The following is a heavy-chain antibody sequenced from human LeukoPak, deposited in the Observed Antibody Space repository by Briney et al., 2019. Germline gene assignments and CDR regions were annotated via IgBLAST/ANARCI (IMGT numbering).Heavy chain of an antibody. V-gene: IGHV3-30*02. CDR1: GFPFSDHN. J-gene: IGHJ4*02. CDR2: ISFEGSKI. Sequence: GGSLRLSCAASGFPFSDHNIHWVRRAPGKGLEWVAFISFEGSKIDYADSVKGRFTISRDNTQNTVSLQINSLRSDDTAMYYCAKTIDGYWPQFDVWGQGTLVTVSS. CDR3: AKTIDGYWPQFDV. D-gene: IGHD5-24*01.